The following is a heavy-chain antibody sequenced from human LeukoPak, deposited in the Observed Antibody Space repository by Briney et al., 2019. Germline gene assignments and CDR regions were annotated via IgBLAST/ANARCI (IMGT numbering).Heavy chain of an antibody. J-gene: IGHJ6*02. CDR1: GGSFSGYY. CDR3: ARGAGYYYYYGMDV. CDR2: INHSGST. D-gene: IGHD6-13*01. Sequence: SETLSLTCAVHGGSFSGYYWSWIRQPPGKGLEWIGEINHSGSTNYNPSLKSRVTISVDTSKNQFSLKLSSVTAADTAAYYCARGAGYYYYYGMDVWGQGTTVTVSS. V-gene: IGHV4-34*01.